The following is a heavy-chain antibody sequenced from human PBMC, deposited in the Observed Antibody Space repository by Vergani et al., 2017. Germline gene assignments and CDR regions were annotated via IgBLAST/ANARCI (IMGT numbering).Heavy chain of an antibody. V-gene: IGHV2-70*04. CDR2: IEWDDDK. D-gene: IGHD1-1*01. Sequence: QVSLKESGPALLKPTQTLTLTCTFSGFSLNTNLMRVSWIRQPPGKALEWLARIEWDDDKFYNTSLRNRLTISKDTSKNQVVLTMTNMDPVDTATYYCAHRLFSSTTGWFDPWGQGTLVTVSS. J-gene: IGHJ5*02. CDR1: GFSLNTNLMR. CDR3: AHRLFSSTTGWFDP.